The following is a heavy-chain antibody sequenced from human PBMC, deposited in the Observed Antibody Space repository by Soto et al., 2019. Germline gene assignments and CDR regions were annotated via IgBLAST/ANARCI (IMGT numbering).Heavy chain of an antibody. V-gene: IGHV4-31*03. J-gene: IGHJ4*02. D-gene: IGHD2-15*01. Sequence: SETLSLTCTVSGGSISSGGYYWSWIRQHPGKGLEWIGYIYYSGSTYYNPSLKSRVTISVDTSKNQFSLKLSSVTAADTAVYYCARQVVAATQYFDYWGQGTLVTVSS. CDR1: GGSISSGGYY. CDR3: ARQVVAATQYFDY. CDR2: IYYSGST.